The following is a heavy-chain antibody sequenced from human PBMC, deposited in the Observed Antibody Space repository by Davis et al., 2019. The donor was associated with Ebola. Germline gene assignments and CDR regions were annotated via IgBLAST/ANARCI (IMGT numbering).Heavy chain of an antibody. J-gene: IGHJ4*02. CDR3: TREYGSGDY. CDR2: ISGSGVST. V-gene: IGHV3-23*01. D-gene: IGHD3-10*01. CDR1: GFTFSSYS. Sequence: GGSLRLSCAASGFTFSSYSMSWVRQAPGKGLEWVSPISGSGVSTYYADSVKGRFTISRDNSKNTLYLQMNSLKTEDTAVYYCTREYGSGDYWGQGTLVTVSS.